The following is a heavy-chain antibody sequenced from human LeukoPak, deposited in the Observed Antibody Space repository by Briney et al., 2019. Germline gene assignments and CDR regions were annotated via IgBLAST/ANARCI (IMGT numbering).Heavy chain of an antibody. D-gene: IGHD3-3*01. CDR2: IRYDGSNK. V-gene: IGHV3-30*02. CDR3: AKDQYYDFWSGYRPQYFDY. J-gene: IGHJ4*02. Sequence: GSLRLSCAASGFTFSSYGMHWVRQAPGKGLEWVAFIRYDGSNKYYADSVKGGFTISRDNSKNTLYLQMNSLRAEDTAVYYCAKDQYYDFWSGYRPQYFDYWGQGTLVTVSS. CDR1: GFTFSSYG.